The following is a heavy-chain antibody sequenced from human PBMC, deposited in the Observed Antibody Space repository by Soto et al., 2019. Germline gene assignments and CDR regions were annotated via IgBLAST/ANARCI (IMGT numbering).Heavy chain of an antibody. CDR1: GFTFRAYW. CDR3: ARMGSGTYYYYYATDV. J-gene: IGHJ6*02. V-gene: IGHV3-7*01. Sequence: EVQLVESGGGLVQPGGSQRLSCAATGFTFRAYWMSWVRQAPGKGLEWVANIKEDGSEKHYVDSVQGRFTISRDNAKNSLVLQMNSLRAEDTAVYYCARMGSGTYYYYYATDVWGQGTTVTVSS. D-gene: IGHD1-26*01. CDR2: IKEDGSEK.